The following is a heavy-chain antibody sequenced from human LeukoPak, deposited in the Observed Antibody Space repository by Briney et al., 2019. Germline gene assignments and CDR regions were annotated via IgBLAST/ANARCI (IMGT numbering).Heavy chain of an antibody. CDR1: GFTFDDYA. J-gene: IGHJ3*02. CDR3: AKSGPDAFAI. CDR2: ISWNSGSI. V-gene: IGHV3-9*03. D-gene: IGHD3-10*01. Sequence: GRSLRLSCAASGFTFDDYAMHWVRQAPGKGLEWVSGISWNSGSIGYADSVKGRFTISRDNAKNSLYLQMNSLRAEDMALYYCAKSGPDAFAIWGQGTMVTVSS.